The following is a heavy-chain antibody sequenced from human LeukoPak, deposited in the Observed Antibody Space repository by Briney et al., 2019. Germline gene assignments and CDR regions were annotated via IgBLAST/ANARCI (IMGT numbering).Heavy chain of an antibody. Sequence: GGSLRLSCAASGFTFSSYGMSWVRQAPGKGLEWVSSISSSSSYIYYADSVKGRFTISRDNAKNSLYLQMNSLRAEDTAVYYCARDRWTFDIVVNWGQGTLVTVSS. CDR1: GFTFSSYG. CDR3: ARDRWTFDIVVN. D-gene: IGHD2-15*01. V-gene: IGHV3-21*01. CDR2: ISSSSSYI. J-gene: IGHJ4*02.